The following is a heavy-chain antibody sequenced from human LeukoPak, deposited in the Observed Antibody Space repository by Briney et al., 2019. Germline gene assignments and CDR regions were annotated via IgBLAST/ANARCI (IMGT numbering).Heavy chain of an antibody. J-gene: IGHJ4*02. Sequence: GSLRLSCAASGFTFSNVWMSWVRQPPGKGLEWIGSIYYSGSTYYNPSLKSRVTISVDTSKNQFSLKLSSVTAADTAVYYCARDPSAVAGIYWGQGTLVTVSS. V-gene: IGHV4-4*02. CDR1: GFTFSNVW. D-gene: IGHD6-19*01. CDR2: IYYSGST. CDR3: ARDPSAVAGIY.